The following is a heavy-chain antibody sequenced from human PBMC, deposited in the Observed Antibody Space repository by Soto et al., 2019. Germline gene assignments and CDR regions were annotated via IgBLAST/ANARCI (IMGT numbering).Heavy chain of an antibody. D-gene: IGHD3-22*01. CDR1: GGSISSGDYY. Sequence: SETLSLTCTVSGGSISSGDYYWSWIRQPPGKGLEWIGYIYYSGSTYYNPSLKSRVTISVDTSKNQFSLKLSSVTAADTAVYYCARDLYYDSSGYYFPFDYWGQGTLVTVSS. CDR2: IYYSGST. V-gene: IGHV4-30-4*01. CDR3: ARDLYYDSSGYYFPFDY. J-gene: IGHJ4*02.